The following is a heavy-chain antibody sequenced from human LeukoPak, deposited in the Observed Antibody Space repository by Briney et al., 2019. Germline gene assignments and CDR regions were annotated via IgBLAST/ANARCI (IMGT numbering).Heavy chain of an antibody. D-gene: IGHD2-2*01. Sequence: SETLSLTCTVSGGSISSYYWSWIRQPAGKGLEWIGRIYTSGSTNYNPSLKSRVTMSVDTSKNQFSLKLSSVTAADTAVYYCARRKAGIVVVPAARAFDIWGQGTMVTVSS. CDR1: GGSISSYY. J-gene: IGHJ3*02. CDR3: ARRKAGIVVVPAARAFDI. V-gene: IGHV4-4*07. CDR2: IYTSGST.